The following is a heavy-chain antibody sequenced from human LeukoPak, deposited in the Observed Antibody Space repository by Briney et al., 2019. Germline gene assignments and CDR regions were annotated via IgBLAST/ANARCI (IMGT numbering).Heavy chain of an antibody. V-gene: IGHV3-11*01. Sequence: GGSLRLSCAASGFTFSDYYMSWIRQAPGKGLEWVSYISSSGSTIYYADSVKGRFTISRDNAKNSLYLQMNSLRAEDTAVYYCARDLVHYYDSSGYQGSPYFDYWGQGTLVTVSS. CDR3: ARDLVHYYDSSGYQGSPYFDY. J-gene: IGHJ4*02. D-gene: IGHD3-22*01. CDR1: GFTFSDYY. CDR2: ISSSGSTI.